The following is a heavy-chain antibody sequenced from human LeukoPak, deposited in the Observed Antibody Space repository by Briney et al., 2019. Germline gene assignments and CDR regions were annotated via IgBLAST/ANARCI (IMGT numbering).Heavy chain of an antibody. V-gene: IGHV1-2*02. Sequence: ASVKVSCKASGYTFTGYYMHWVRQAPGQGLEWMGWINPNSGGTNYAQKFQGRVTMTRDTSISTAYMELSRLRSEDTAVYYCARGLIPQEDYDFWSGYNDYWGQGTLVTVSS. CDR1: GYTFTGYY. CDR3: ARGLIPQEDYDFWSGYNDY. D-gene: IGHD3-3*01. CDR2: INPNSGGT. J-gene: IGHJ4*02.